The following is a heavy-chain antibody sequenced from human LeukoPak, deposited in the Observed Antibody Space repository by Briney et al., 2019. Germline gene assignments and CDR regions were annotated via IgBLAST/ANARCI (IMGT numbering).Heavy chain of an antibody. CDR3: ARVMEIFGVVIAYYFDY. Sequence: SQTLSLTCAVSGGSISSGGYSWSWIRQPPGKGLEWIGYIYHSGSTYYNPSLKSRVTISVDTSKNQFSLKLSSVTAADTAVYYCARVMEIFGVVIAYYFDYWGQGTLVTVSS. CDR2: IYHSGST. D-gene: IGHD3-3*01. CDR1: GGSISSGGYS. V-gene: IGHV4-30-2*01. J-gene: IGHJ4*02.